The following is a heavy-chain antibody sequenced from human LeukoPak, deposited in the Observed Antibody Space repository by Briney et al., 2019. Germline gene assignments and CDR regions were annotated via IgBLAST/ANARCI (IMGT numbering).Heavy chain of an antibody. J-gene: IGHJ4*02. Sequence: PGGSLRLSCAASGFTFSDYGMHWVRQAPGKGLEWVAVTSSDGRGNKIYADSVKGRFTISRDNSKNTLYLQMNSLRTEDTAVYYCADAGLGELSALRYSGQGTLVTVSS. CDR2: TSSDGRGNK. D-gene: IGHD3-16*02. CDR3: ADAGLGELSALRY. CDR1: GFTFSDYG. V-gene: IGHV3-30*03.